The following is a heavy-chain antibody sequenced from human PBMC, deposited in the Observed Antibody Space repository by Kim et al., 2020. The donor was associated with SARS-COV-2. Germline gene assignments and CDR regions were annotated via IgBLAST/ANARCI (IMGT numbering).Heavy chain of an antibody. CDR1: GYTFTTYY. CDR2: INPGGGST. D-gene: IGHD3-9*01. CDR3: AREGADTLRYFDWVHRLYYGMDV. V-gene: IGHV1-46*01. J-gene: IGHJ6*02. Sequence: ASVKVSCKASGYTFTTYYMHWVRQAPGQGLEWMGIINPGGGSTSYAQKFQGRVTMTRDTSTSTVYMELSSLRSEDTAVYYCAREGADTLRYFDWVHRLYYGMDVWGQGTTSPSP.